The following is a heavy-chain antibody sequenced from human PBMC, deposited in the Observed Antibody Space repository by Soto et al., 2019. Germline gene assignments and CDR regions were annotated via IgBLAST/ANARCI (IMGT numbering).Heavy chain of an antibody. D-gene: IGHD2-2*01. CDR2: IYHSGST. V-gene: IGHV4-4*02. CDR3: ARFGYCSSTSCYSNYYYYMDV. Sequence: SETLSLTCAVSSGSISSSNWWSWVRQPPGKGLEWIGEIYHSGSTNYNPSLKSRVTISVDKSKNQFSLKLSSVTAADTAVYYCARFGYCSSTSCYSNYYYYMDVWGKGTTVTVSS. CDR1: SGSISSSNW. J-gene: IGHJ6*03.